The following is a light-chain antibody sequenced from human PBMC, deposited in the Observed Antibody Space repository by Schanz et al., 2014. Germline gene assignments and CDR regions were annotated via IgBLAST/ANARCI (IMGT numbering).Light chain of an antibody. CDR3: SSYGGSNGVL. V-gene: IGLV2-18*02. J-gene: IGLJ2*01. Sequence: QSALTQPPSVSGSPGQSVTISCTGTSSDVGSYNRVSWYQQPPGTAPKLMIYDVSDRPSGVSNRFSGSKSGNTASLTISGLQAEDEADYYCSSYGGSNGVLFGGGTKLTVL. CDR2: DVS. CDR1: SSDVGSYNR.